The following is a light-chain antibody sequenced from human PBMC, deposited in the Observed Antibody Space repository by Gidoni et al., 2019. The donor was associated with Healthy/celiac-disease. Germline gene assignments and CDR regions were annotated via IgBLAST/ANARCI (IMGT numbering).Light chain of an antibody. Sequence: DIVMTQSPDSLAVSLGDRATINCKSSQSVLYSSNNKNYLAWYQQKPGQPPKLIIYWASTRESGVPDRFSGRGSGTDFTLTISSLQAEDVAVYYCQQYYSTQWTFGQGTKVEIK. CDR3: QQYYSTQWT. J-gene: IGKJ1*01. V-gene: IGKV4-1*01. CDR2: WAS. CDR1: QSVLYSSNNKNY.